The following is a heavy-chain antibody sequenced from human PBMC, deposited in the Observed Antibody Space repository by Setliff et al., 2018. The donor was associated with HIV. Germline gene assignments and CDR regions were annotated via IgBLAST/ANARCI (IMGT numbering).Heavy chain of an antibody. CDR2: VYHRGET. CDR1: GFSISNFYY. J-gene: IGHJ4*02. V-gene: IGHV4-38-2*01. CDR3: TRRDVSPLWFGQFDY. Sequence: SSETLSLTCDVSGFSISNFYYWGWIRQPPGKGLEWIGSVYHRGETYYKPSLKGRVTISIDSSKSQISLNVTSVTAADTAVYYCTRRDVSPLWFGQFDYWGQGILVTVSS. D-gene: IGHD3-10*01.